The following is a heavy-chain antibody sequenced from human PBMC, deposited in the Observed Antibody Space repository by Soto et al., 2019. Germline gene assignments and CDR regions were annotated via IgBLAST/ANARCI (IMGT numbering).Heavy chain of an antibody. J-gene: IGHJ3*02. D-gene: IGHD3-22*01. CDR1: GFTFSSYW. CDR3: ARVDSYYYDSSGSDAFDI. Sequence: PGGSLRLSCAASGFTFSSYWMHWVRQAPGKGLVWVSRINSDGSNTNYADSVKGRFTISRDNAKNTLYLQMNSLRAEDTAVYYCARVDSYYYDSSGSDAFDIWGQGTMVTVSS. V-gene: IGHV3-74*01. CDR2: INSDGSNT.